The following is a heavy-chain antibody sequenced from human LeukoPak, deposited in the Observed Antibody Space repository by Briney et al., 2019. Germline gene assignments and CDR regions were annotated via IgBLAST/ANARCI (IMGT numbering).Heavy chain of an antibody. D-gene: IGHD6-13*01. CDR3: ARGGRVAAAGGPGYYYMDV. J-gene: IGHJ6*03. V-gene: IGHV1-8*01. CDR1: GYTFTSYD. CDR2: MNPNSGNT. Sequence: ASVKVSCKASGYTFTSYDINWVRQATGQGLEWMGWMNPNSGNTGYAQKFQGRVTMTRNTSISTAYMELSSLRSEDTAVYYCARGGRVAAAGGPGYYYMDVWGKGTTVTVPS.